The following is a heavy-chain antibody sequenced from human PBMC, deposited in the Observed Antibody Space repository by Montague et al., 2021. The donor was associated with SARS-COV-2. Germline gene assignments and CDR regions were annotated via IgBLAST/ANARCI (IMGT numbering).Heavy chain of an antibody. CDR1: GGSISSYY. CDR3: ARGFDY. V-gene: IGHV4-59*01. J-gene: IGHJ4*02. CDR2: IYYSGST. Sequence: SETLSLTCTVSGGSISSYYWSWIRQPPGKGLEWIGYIYYSGSTNYNPSLESRVTISVDTSKDQFSLKLSSVTAADTAVYYCARGFDYWGQGTLVTVSS.